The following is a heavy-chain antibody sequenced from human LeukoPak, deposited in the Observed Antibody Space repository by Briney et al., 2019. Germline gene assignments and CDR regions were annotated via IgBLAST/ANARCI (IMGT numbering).Heavy chain of an antibody. D-gene: IGHD6-13*01. CDR2: INHSGST. Sequence: SETLSLTCAVYGGSFSGYYWSWIRQPPGKGLEWIGEINHSGSTNYNPSLKSRVTISVDTSKNQFSLKLSSVTAADTAVYYCARERQQLVRKWFDPWGQGTLVTVSS. V-gene: IGHV4-34*01. J-gene: IGHJ5*02. CDR3: ARERQQLVRKWFDP. CDR1: GGSFSGYY.